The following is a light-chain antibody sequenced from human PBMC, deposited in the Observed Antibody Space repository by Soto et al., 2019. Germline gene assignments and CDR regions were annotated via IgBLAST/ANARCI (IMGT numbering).Light chain of an antibody. Sequence: EIVLTQSPTTLSLSPGEGATLSCRASQSVSRFLAWFQQKPGQAPRLLIYDASNRATGIPARFSGGGSGTDFTLTISSLEPEDFAVYYCQQRSNWPLTFGPGTKVDMK. CDR3: QQRSNWPLT. J-gene: IGKJ3*01. CDR1: QSVSRF. CDR2: DAS. V-gene: IGKV3-11*01.